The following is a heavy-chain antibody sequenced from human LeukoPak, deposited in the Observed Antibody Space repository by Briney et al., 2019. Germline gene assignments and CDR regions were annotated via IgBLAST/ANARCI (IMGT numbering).Heavy chain of an antibody. J-gene: IGHJ4*02. CDR1: GYSFTAYW. Sequence: GESLKISCEGSGYSFTAYWIAWVRQMPGKGLEWMGVIYPGDSDTRYSPSFQGQVTISADKSISTAYLQWSSLKASDTAMYYCARTSGSYQYYFDYWGQGTLVTVSS. CDR3: ARTSGSYQYYFDY. D-gene: IGHD3-10*01. CDR2: IYPGDSDT. V-gene: IGHV5-51*01.